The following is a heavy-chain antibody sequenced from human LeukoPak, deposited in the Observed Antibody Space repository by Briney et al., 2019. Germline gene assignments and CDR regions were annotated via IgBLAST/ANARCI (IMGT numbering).Heavy chain of an antibody. CDR2: IKQDGSEK. D-gene: IGHD5-24*01. Sequence: GGSLRLSCTASGFTFSSHWMNWVRQAPGKGLEWVANIKQDGSEKYYVDSVKGRFTISRDNAKKSLYLQMNSLRAEDTAVYYCARETEMANLDYWGQGTLVTVSS. V-gene: IGHV3-7*04. J-gene: IGHJ4*02. CDR1: GFTFSSHW. CDR3: ARETEMANLDY.